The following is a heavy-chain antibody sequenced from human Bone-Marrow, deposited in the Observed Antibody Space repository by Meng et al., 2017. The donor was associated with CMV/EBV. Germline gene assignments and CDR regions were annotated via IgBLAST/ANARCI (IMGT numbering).Heavy chain of an antibody. CDR2: VRSKANSYAT. J-gene: IGHJ4*02. CDR1: GFTFSGSA. CDR3: ASSYDFWSGTWGY. V-gene: IGHV3-73*01. Sequence: GGSLRLSCAASGFTFSGSAMHWVRQVSGKGLEWVGRVRSKANSYATAYAASVKGRFTISRDDSKNTAYLQMSSLKTEDTAVYYCASSYDFWSGTWGYWGQGTLVTGYS. D-gene: IGHD3-3*01.